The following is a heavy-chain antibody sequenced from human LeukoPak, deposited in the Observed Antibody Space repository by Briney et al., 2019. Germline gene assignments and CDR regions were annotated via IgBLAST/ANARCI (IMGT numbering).Heavy chain of an antibody. CDR3: ATTDY. CDR2: IIPMSGTV. CDR1: GGTFTSYT. V-gene: IGHV1-69*05. J-gene: IGHJ4*02. Sequence: SVKVSCKASGGTFTSYTVSWVRQAPGQGLEWMGRIIPMSGTVKYAQKFQGRVAITTDESTSTAYMELSSLRSEDTAVYYCATTDYWGQGTLVTVSS.